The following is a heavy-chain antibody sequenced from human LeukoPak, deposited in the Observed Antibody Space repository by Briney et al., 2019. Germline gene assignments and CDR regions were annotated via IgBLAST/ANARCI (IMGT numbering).Heavy chain of an antibody. V-gene: IGHV4-39*01. Sequence: PSETLSLTCTVSGGSIRSSYYYWGWIRQPPGKGLEWIGSIYDSGSTYYNPSLKSRVTISVDTSKNQFSLKLNSVTAADTAVYYCARGISSGWSRAVGYWGQGTLVTVSS. J-gene: IGHJ4*02. D-gene: IGHD6-19*01. CDR3: ARGISSGWSRAVGY. CDR1: GGSIRSSYYY. CDR2: IYDSGST.